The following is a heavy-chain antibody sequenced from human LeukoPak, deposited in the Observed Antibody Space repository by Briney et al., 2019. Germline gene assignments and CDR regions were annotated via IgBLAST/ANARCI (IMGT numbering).Heavy chain of an antibody. Sequence: ASVKVSCKASGYTFSNYGISWVRQAPGQGLDWMGWISADNGNTKYAQKFQGRVTMTTDTSTGTAYMELRSLRSDDTAVYYCARGHRTAAYDSSGSDYWGQGTLVTVSS. CDR1: GYTFSNYG. D-gene: IGHD3-22*01. CDR2: ISADNGNT. CDR3: ARGHRTAAYDSSGSDY. J-gene: IGHJ4*02. V-gene: IGHV1-18*01.